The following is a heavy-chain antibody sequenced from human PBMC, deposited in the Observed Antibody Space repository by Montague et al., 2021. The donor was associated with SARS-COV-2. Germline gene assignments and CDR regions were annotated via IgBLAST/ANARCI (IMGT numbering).Heavy chain of an antibody. D-gene: IGHD6-19*01. CDR1: GGSISSSSYY. CDR3: ARETYTSGWFQQLDY. V-gene: IGHV4-39*01. CDR2: IYYSGTT. Sequence: SETLSLTCTVSGGSISSSSYYWGWIRQPPGKGLEWIGSIYYSGTTYYNPSLQSRVTISVDTSKKQFSLKLSSVTAADTAVYYCARETYTSGWFQQLDYWGQGTLVTVSS. J-gene: IGHJ4*02.